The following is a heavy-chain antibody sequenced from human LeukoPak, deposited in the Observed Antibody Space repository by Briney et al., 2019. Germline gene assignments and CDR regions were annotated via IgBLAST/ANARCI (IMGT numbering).Heavy chain of an antibody. D-gene: IGHD4-17*01. CDR1: GFTFSSYE. J-gene: IGHJ4*02. CDR2: ISSSGSTI. CDR3: ARDHGYDNGDYVVTALDY. Sequence: QPGGSLRLSCAASGFTFSSYEMNWVRQAPGKGLEWVSYISSSGSTIYYADSVEGRFTISRDNAKNSLYLQMNSLRAEDTAVYYCARDHGYDNGDYVVTALDYWGQGTLVTVSS. V-gene: IGHV3-48*03.